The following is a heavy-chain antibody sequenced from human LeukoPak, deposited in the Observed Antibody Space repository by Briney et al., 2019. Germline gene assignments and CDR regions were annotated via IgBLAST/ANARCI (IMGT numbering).Heavy chain of an antibody. CDR1: GGSISSYY. Sequence: SETLSLTCTVSGGSISSYYWSWIRQPAGKGLEWIGRIYTSGSTNYNPSLKSRVTMSVDTSKNQFSLKLSSVTAADTAAYYCARDSTYDFWTANGMDVWGQGTTVTVSS. CDR3: ARDSTYDFWTANGMDV. V-gene: IGHV4-4*07. J-gene: IGHJ6*02. CDR2: IYTSGST. D-gene: IGHD3-3*01.